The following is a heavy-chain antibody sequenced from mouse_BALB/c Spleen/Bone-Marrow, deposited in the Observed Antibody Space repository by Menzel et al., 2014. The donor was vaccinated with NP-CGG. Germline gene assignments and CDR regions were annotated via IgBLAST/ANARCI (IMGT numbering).Heavy chain of an antibody. CDR2: IWRGGST. CDR3: AKNGNWYFDV. V-gene: IGHV2-5*01. D-gene: IGHD1-1*02. CDR1: GFSLSSYG. Sequence: VQRVESGPGLVQPSQSLSIACTVSGFSLSSYGVHWVRQSPGKGLEWLGVIWRGGSTDYNAAFMSRLSITKDNSKSQVFFKMNSLQADDTAIYYCAKNGNWYFDVWGAGTTVTVSS. J-gene: IGHJ1*01.